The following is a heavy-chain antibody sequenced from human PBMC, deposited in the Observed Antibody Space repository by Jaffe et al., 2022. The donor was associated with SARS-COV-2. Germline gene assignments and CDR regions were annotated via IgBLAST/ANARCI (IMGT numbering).Heavy chain of an antibody. CDR1: GGSISSYY. CDR3: ASSMDYYFDY. CDR2: IYYSGST. Sequence: QVQLQESGPGLVKPSETLSLTCTVSGGSISSYYWSWIRQPPGKGLEWIGYIYYSGSTNYNPSLKSRVTISVDTSKNQFSLKLSSVTAADTAVYYCASSMDYYFDYWGQGTLVTVSS. D-gene: IGHD2-8*01. V-gene: IGHV4-59*01. J-gene: IGHJ4*02.